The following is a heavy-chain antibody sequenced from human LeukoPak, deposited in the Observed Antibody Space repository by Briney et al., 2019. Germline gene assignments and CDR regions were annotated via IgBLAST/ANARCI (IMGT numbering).Heavy chain of an antibody. CDR2: INHRGVT. J-gene: IGHJ4*02. Sequence: SETLSLTCAVYGGSFSGYFCWIRQSPGKGLEWIGEINHRGVTNYRPSLGGRVSIFTDRSLNQFSLRLTSVTAADTGTYYCASGPGTSVIRGVSPKYWGQGAPVTVSS. V-gene: IGHV4-34*01. D-gene: IGHD3-10*01. CDR1: GGSFSGYF. CDR3: ASGPGTSVIRGVSPKY.